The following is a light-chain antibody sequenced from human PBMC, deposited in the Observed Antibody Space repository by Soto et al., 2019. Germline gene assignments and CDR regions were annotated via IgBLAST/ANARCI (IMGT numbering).Light chain of an antibody. CDR3: QQYNGYWT. CDR2: DAS. CDR1: QTIRSW. Sequence: DIQMTQSPSTLSASVGDRVIITCRASQTIRSWLAWYQQKPGRAPKVLIYDASTLESGVPSRFSGSGSGTEFTLTISSLQPDDFATYYCQQYNGYWTFGQGTKLEIK. J-gene: IGKJ1*01. V-gene: IGKV1-5*01.